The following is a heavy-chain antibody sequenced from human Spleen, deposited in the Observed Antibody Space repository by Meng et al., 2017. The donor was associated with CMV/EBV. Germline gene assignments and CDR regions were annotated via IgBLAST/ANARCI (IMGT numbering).Heavy chain of an antibody. J-gene: IGHJ5*02. V-gene: IGHV3-21*06. CDR3: ARRSGTADTYNWNPFDP. D-gene: IGHD1-1*01. Sequence: FTFSSSSMNWVRQAPGRGLEWVASISSATSYIHYADSVKGRFTISRDNAKNFLYLRLNSLRADDTGIYYCARRSGTADTYNWNPFDPWGQGTLVTVSS. CDR2: ISSATSYI. CDR1: FTFSSSS.